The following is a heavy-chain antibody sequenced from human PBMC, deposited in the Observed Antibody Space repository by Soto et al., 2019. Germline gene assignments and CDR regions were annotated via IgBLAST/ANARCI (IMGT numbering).Heavy chain of an antibody. V-gene: IGHV3-15*07. CDR3: TTEMSAAKNF. CDR2: SKRESDGGTT. CDR1: WGRFVDSW. Sequence: GGRMRHSNCASWGRFVDSWMNCVRQAPRKGLEWGGSSKRESDGGTTDYAAPVKGRFAISRDESRSTVYLQMDNLRTEDTAVYYCTTEMSAAKNFWGQGTLVTVSS. J-gene: IGHJ4*02.